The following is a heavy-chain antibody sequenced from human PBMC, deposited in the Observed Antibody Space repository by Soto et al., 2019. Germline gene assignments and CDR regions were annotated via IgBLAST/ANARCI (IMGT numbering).Heavy chain of an antibody. J-gene: IGHJ5*02. D-gene: IGHD3-16*01. CDR3: ARDRGTPGSSIWGVGWTGWFDP. CDR2: IWYDGSNK. V-gene: IGHV3-33*01. CDR1: GFTFRSHG. Sequence: QVQLVESGGGVVQPGGSLRLSCAASGFTFRSHGMHWVRQVPGKGLEWVAIIWYDGSNKYYADSVRGRFSISRDNSKDILYLELNSLRAEDTAVYYCARDRGTPGSSIWGVGWTGWFDPWGQGTLVTVSS.